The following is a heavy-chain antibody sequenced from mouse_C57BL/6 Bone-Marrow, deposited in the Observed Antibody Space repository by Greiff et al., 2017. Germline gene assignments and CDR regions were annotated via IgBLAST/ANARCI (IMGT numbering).Heavy chain of an antibody. D-gene: IGHD3-2*02. V-gene: IGHV7-1*01. CDR1: GFTFSDFY. CDR2: SRNKANDYTT. Sequence: EVNLVESGGGLVQSGRSLRLSCATSGFTFSDFYMEWVRQAPGKGLEWIAASRNKANDYTTEYSASVKGRFIVSRDTSQSILYLQMNALRAEDTAIYYCARDGGTAQAPYYAMDYWGQGTSVTVSS. J-gene: IGHJ4*01. CDR3: ARDGGTAQAPYYAMDY.